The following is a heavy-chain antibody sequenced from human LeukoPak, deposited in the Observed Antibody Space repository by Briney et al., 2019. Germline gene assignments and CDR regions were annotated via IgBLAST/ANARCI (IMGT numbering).Heavy chain of an antibody. V-gene: IGHV3-21*04. J-gene: IGHJ4*02. CDR2: ISSSSSYI. Sequence: GGSLRLSCAASGFTFSIYSMNWVRQAPGKGLEWVSSISSSSSYIYYADSVKGRFTISRDNSKNTLYLQMNSLRAEDTAVYYCAKEGPYYYYIDYWGQGTLVTVSS. D-gene: IGHD3-10*01. CDR1: GFTFSIYS. CDR3: AKEGPYYYYIDY.